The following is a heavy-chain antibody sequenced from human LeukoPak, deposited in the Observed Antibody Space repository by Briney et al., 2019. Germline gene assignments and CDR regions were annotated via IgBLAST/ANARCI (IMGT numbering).Heavy chain of an antibody. D-gene: IGHD5-18*01. J-gene: IGHJ4*02. Sequence: SETLSLTCTASGGSISSGDSYWSWIRQSPGKGLEWIGYIYSTGNTYYNPSLKSRVIISVDTSKNQFSLELNSVAAADTAVYYCARDSYSYGYGGFDYWGQGILVTVSS. CDR1: GGSISSGDSY. CDR2: IYSTGNT. V-gene: IGHV4-30-4*01. CDR3: ARDSYSYGYGGFDY.